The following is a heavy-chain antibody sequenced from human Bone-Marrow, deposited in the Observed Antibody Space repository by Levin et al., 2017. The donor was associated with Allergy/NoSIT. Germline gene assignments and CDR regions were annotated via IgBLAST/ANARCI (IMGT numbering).Heavy chain of an antibody. CDR3: AKDRGWYGDGFDT. V-gene: IGHV3-23*01. CDR2: LSGSGGST. CDR1: GFTFSRYG. Sequence: GGSLRLSCAASGFTFSRYGMSWVRQAPGKGLEWVSALSGSGGSTYYADSVKGRFTVSRDNSKNTLSLQMNSLRVEDTAVYYCAKDRGWYGDGFDTWGQGTMLTVSS. J-gene: IGHJ3*01. D-gene: IGHD6-19*01.